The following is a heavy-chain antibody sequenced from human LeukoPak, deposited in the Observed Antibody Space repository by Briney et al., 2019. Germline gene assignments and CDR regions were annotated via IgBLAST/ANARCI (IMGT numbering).Heavy chain of an antibody. CDR2: LSGSGDSA. J-gene: IGHJ4*02. D-gene: IGHD3-10*01. CDR3: AKDRGIISDY. CDR1: RFTFNNYG. Sequence: GGTLRLSGAASRFTFNNYGMIWVPQAPGKGLEGVSYLSGSGDSACYADSVKVRFIISRDNSKNTLYVQMNSLRAEDTAVYYWAKDRGIISDYWGQGTLVTVSS. V-gene: IGHV3-23*01.